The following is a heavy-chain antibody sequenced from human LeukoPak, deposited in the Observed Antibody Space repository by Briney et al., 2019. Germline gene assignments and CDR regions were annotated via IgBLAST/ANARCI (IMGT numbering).Heavy chain of an antibody. J-gene: IGHJ5*02. V-gene: IGHV3-66*01. Sequence: GGSLRLSCAASGFTVSSYYMNWVRQAPGKGLEWVSVIYSSGSTNYEASVKGRFTIFRDNSKNTLYLQMNSLRAEDSAVYDCARGLEKLLNGFDPWGQGTLVTV. D-gene: IGHD3-10*01. CDR3: ARGLEKLLNGFDP. CDR2: IYSSGST. CDR1: GFTVSSYY.